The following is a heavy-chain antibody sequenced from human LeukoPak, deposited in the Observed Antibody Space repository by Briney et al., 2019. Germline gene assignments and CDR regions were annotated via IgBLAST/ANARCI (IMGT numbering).Heavy chain of an antibody. D-gene: IGHD3-22*01. Sequence: GASVKVSCKASGYTFTGYYMHWVRQAPGQGLEWMGWINPNSGGTNYAQKFQGRVTMTRDTSISTAYMELSSLRSEDTAVYYCATTITMIVGSQSDAFDIWGQGTMVTVSS. CDR1: GYTFTGYY. CDR2: INPNSGGT. J-gene: IGHJ3*02. V-gene: IGHV1-2*02. CDR3: ATTITMIVGSQSDAFDI.